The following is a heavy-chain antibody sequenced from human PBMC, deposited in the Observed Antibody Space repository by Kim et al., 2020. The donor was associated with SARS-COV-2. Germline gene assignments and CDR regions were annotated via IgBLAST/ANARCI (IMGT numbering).Heavy chain of an antibody. V-gene: IGHV4-4*02. Sequence: SETLSLTCAVSGGSISSSNWWSWVRQPPGKGLEWIGEISRSGSTNSNPSLKSRVTISVDKSKNQFSLKLSSVTAADTAVYYCARSVQRVLLVYGEHYFDYWGQGTLVTVSS. J-gene: IGHJ4*02. CDR2: ISRSGST. CDR3: ARSVQRVLLVYGEHYFDY. CDR1: GGSISSSNW. D-gene: IGHD2-8*02.